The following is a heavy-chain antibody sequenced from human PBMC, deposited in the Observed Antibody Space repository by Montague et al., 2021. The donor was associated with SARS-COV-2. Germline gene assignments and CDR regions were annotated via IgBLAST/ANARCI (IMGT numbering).Heavy chain of an antibody. Sequence: SLRLSCAASGFTFSSYSMNWVRQAPGKGLEWVSSISSSSCYIYYADSVKGRFTISRDNAKNSLYLQMNSLRAEDTAVYYCASELHRKYYYGIDVWGQGTTVTVSS. J-gene: IGHJ6*02. CDR2: ISSSSCYI. V-gene: IGHV3-21*01. D-gene: IGHD4-11*01. CDR1: GFTFSSYS. CDR3: ASELHRKYYYGIDV.